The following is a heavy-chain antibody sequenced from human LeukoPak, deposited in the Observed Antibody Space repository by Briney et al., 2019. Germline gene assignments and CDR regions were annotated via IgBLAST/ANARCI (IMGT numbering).Heavy chain of an antibody. CDR2: ISYDGSNK. D-gene: IGHD5-12*01. Sequence: PGRSLRLSCAASGFTFSSYAMHWVRQAPGKGLEWVAVISYDGSNKYYADSVKGRFTISRDNSKNTLYLQMNSLRAEDTAVYYCASEGWLRSFDYWGQGTLVTVSS. V-gene: IGHV3-30*04. CDR1: GFTFSSYA. CDR3: ASEGWLRSFDY. J-gene: IGHJ4*02.